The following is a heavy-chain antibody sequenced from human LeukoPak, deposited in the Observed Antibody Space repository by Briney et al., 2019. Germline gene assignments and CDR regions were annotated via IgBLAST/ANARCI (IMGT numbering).Heavy chain of an antibody. V-gene: IGHV3-33*01. CDR1: GFTFSSYG. D-gene: IGHD3-22*01. CDR2: IWFDGSNK. J-gene: IGHJ4*02. CDR3: ARPDYDSSGYADY. Sequence: RGSLRLSCAASGFTFSSYGMHWVRQAPGKGLEWVAVIWFDGSNKYYADSVKGRFTISRDNSKNTLYLQMNSLRGEDTAVYYCARPDYDSSGYADYWGQGTLVTVSS.